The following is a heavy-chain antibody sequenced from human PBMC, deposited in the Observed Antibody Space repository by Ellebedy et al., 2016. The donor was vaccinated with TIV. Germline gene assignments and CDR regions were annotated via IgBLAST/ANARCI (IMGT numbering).Heavy chain of an antibody. V-gene: IGHV3-23*01. Sequence: GESLKISCAASGFTFSSYPMSWVRQAPGKGLQWVSTISGSGDSTYYTDSVKGRFTISTDNSKNTLYLQMNSLRAEDTAVNYCARRTPNWGFFDYWGQGTLLTVSS. CDR3: ARRTPNWGFFDY. CDR2: ISGSGDST. CDR1: GFTFSSYP. D-gene: IGHD7-27*01. J-gene: IGHJ4*02.